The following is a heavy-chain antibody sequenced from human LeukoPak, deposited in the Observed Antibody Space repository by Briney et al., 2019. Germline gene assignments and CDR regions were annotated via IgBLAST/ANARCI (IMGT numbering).Heavy chain of an antibody. J-gene: IGHJ3*02. CDR1: GGSISSGGYY. V-gene: IGHV4-31*03. D-gene: IGHD1-26*01. CDR2: IYYSGST. CDR3: ARDQGQWELGMDI. Sequence: PSQTLSLTCTVSGGSISSGGYYWSLIRQHPGKCLEWIGYIYYSGSTYYNPSLKSRVTISVDTSKNQFSLKLSSVTAADTAVYYCARDQGQWELGMDIWGQGTMVTVSS.